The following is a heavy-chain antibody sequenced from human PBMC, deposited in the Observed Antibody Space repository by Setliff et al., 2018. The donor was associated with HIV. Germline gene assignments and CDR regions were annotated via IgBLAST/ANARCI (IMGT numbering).Heavy chain of an antibody. V-gene: IGHV3-72*01. D-gene: IGHD3-3*01. Sequence: GGSLRLSCAASGFTLSDHYMDWVRQAPGKGLEWVARTTNKADSYTTDYAASVKGRFTISRDDSKTIAYLQMNSLTTEDTAVYFCTRDRRGSNSWSGYNGGFDYWGQGTLVTVSS. J-gene: IGHJ4*02. CDR3: TRDRRGSNSWSGYNGGFDY. CDR2: TTNKADSYTT. CDR1: GFTLSDHY.